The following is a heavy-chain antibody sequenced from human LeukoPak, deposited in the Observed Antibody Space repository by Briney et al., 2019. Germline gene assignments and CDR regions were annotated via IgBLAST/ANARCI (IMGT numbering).Heavy chain of an antibody. CDR1: GFIFSDYW. CDR2: INEVGTKE. V-gene: IGHV3-7*01. CDR3: ATRESSMARTY. Sequence: PGVSLRLSCAASGFIFSDYWMNWVRQVPGKGLEWVANINEVGTKEDYVDSVRGRFTISRDNTKNTLYLQMNSLRAEDTALYYCATRESSMARTYWGQGTLVTVSS. J-gene: IGHJ4*02. D-gene: IGHD3-10*01.